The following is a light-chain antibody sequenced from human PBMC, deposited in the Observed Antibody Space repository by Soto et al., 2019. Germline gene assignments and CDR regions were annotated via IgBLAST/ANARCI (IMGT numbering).Light chain of an antibody. J-gene: IGLJ2*01. CDR1: SSNIGGNL. Sequence: QSVLTQSPSTSGTPGQRVTISCSGSSSNIGGNLVNWYQQIPGTAPKLLIYNNNQRPSGVPDRFSGSKSGTSASLAISGLKSEDEADYYCAVWDDSLNGVLFGGGTKLTVL. CDR2: NNN. V-gene: IGLV1-44*01. CDR3: AVWDDSLNGVL.